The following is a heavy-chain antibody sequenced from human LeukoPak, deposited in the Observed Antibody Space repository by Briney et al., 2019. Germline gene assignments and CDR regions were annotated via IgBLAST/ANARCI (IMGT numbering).Heavy chain of an antibody. CDR2: ISGGGDNI. CDR1: GFTFRDFG. Sequence: GSLRLSCAASGFTFRDFGMSWVRQAPGKGLEWVSTISGGGDNIYYADSVKGRLTISRDNSKNTLFLRINSLRVEDTAVYYCAKYAPPTTVVTRYFDYWGQGTLVTVSS. V-gene: IGHV3-23*01. J-gene: IGHJ4*02. CDR3: AKYAPPTTVVTRYFDY. D-gene: IGHD4-23*01.